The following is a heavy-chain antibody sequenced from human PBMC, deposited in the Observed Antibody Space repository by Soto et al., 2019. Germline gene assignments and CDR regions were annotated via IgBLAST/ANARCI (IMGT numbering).Heavy chain of an antibody. CDR2: IYPGDSDT. D-gene: IGHD4-17*01. Sequence: GESLKISCKGSGYSFTSYWIGWVRQMPGKGLEWMGIIYPGDSDTRYSPSFQGQVTISADKSISTAYLQWSSLKASDTAMYYCARLIPITTVTTFEDYFDYWGQGALVTVSS. J-gene: IGHJ4*02. CDR3: ARLIPITTVTTFEDYFDY. CDR1: GYSFTSYW. V-gene: IGHV5-51*01.